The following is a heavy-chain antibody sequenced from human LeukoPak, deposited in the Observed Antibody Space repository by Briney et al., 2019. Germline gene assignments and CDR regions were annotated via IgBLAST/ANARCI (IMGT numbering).Heavy chain of an antibody. V-gene: IGHV4-31*03. CDR2: IYYSGST. Sequence: SETLSLTCTVSGGSISSGGYYWSWIRQHPGKGLEWIGYIYYSGSTYYNPSLKSRVTISVDTSKNQFSLKLSSVTAADTAVYYCARGRYGDYGRVHYFDYWGQGTLVTVSS. J-gene: IGHJ4*02. D-gene: IGHD4-17*01. CDR1: GGSISSGGYY. CDR3: ARGRYGDYGRVHYFDY.